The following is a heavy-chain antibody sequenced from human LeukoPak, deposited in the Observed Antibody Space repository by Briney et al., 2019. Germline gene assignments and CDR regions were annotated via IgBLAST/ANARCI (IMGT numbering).Heavy chain of an antibody. CDR2: MNPNSGNT. J-gene: IGHJ4*02. V-gene: IGHV1-8*01. D-gene: IGHD3-9*01. CDR3: ARDLQWVDILTGYHR. CDR1: GYTFTSYD. Sequence: ASVKVSCKASGYTFTSYDINWVRQATGQGLEWMGWMNPNSGNTGYAQKFQGRVTITRNTSISTAYMELSSLRSEDTAVYYCARDLQWVDILTGYHRWGQGTLVTVSS.